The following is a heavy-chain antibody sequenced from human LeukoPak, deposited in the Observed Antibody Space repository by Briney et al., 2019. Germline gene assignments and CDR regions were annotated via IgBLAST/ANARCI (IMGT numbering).Heavy chain of an antibody. J-gene: IGHJ1*01. CDR2: INSDGSST. Sequence: GGSLRLSCAASGFTFSSYWMHWVRQAPGKGLVWVSRINSDGSSTSYADSVKGRFTISRDNAKNTLYLQMNSLRAEDTAVYYCSAAGNYEYFQHWGQGTLVTVSS. CDR1: GFTFSSYW. V-gene: IGHV3-74*01. D-gene: IGHD6-13*01. CDR3: SAAGNYEYFQH.